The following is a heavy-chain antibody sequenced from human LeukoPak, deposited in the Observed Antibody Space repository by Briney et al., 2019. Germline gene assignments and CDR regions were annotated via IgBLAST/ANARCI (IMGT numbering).Heavy chain of an antibody. D-gene: IGHD3-22*01. V-gene: IGHV3-11*01. CDR3: ARVGNYYDGSGSLDP. J-gene: IGHJ5*02. CDR2: ISSGGDTK. Sequence: GGSLRLSCVASGFSFSDYYMTWIRQAPGKGLEWLSYISSGGDTKFYADSVKGRSTISRDNAKKSLFLEMNSLRAEDTAVYYCARVGNYYDGSGSLDPWGQGTLVTVSS. CDR1: GFSFSDYY.